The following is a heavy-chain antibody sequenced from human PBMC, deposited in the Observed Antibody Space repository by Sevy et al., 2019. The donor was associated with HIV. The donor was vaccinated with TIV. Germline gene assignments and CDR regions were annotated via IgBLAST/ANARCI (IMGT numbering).Heavy chain of an antibody. J-gene: IGHJ4*02. Sequence: GGSLRLSCAASGFTVSTNYMSWVRQAPGKGLEWVSVIYSGGNTYYADSVKGRFTISRDKSKNTLYLQMNNLTPEDTAMYYCAREYHGDYLYYFDSWGQGTLVTVSS. CDR3: AREYHGDYLYYFDS. CDR2: IYSGGNT. V-gene: IGHV3-53*01. CDR1: GFTVSTNY. D-gene: IGHD4-17*01.